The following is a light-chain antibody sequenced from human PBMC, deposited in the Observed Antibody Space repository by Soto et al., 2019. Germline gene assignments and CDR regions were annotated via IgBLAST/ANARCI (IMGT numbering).Light chain of an antibody. J-gene: IGKJ3*01. CDR3: QQYYNTPST. Sequence: DIVMTQSPDSLAVSLGERATINCKSSQSILYSSNNKNYLAWYQQKPGQPPKLLIYWALIRESGVPDRFSGSGSGTDFTLSISSLQAEDVAIYYCQQYYNTPSTFGPGTKVDIK. CDR2: WAL. V-gene: IGKV4-1*01. CDR1: QSILYSSNNKNY.